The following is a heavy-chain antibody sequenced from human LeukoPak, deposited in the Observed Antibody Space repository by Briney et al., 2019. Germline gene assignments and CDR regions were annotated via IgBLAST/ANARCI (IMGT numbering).Heavy chain of an antibody. V-gene: IGHV3-23*01. J-gene: IGHJ4*02. D-gene: IGHD3-16*01. CDR1: RFTFSNYA. CDR2: ISINGDNT. CDR3: ARGGLGAYSPRGLDY. Sequence: GGTLRLSCAASRFTFSNYAMSWVRQAPGKGLEWVSRISINGDNTDYADSVKGRFTISRDNSKNTLYLQMNSLRGEDTALYYCARGGLGAYSPRGLDYWGQGTLVTVSS.